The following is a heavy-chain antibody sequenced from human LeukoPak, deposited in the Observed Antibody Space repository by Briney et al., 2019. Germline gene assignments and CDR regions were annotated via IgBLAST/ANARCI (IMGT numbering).Heavy chain of an antibody. Sequence: PSETLSLTCTVSGGSISSYYWSWIRQPPGKGLEWIGYIYYSGSTNYNPSLKSRVTISVDTSKNQFSLKLSSVTAADTAVYYCARDLGSGSSYWGQGTLVTVSS. D-gene: IGHD6-6*01. CDR2: IYYSGST. CDR1: GGSISSYY. V-gene: IGHV4-59*01. J-gene: IGHJ4*02. CDR3: ARDLGSGSSY.